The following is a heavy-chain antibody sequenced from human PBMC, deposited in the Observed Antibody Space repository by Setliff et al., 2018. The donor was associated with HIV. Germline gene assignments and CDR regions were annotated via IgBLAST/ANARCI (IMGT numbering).Heavy chain of an antibody. V-gene: IGHV4-59*12. CDR2: VDDTGST. Sequence: SETLSLTCTVSGGSISNYYWNWIRQSPGKGLELIGYVDDTGSTDYNPSLTSRVTISVDKSKNQFSLNLSSVTAADTAIYFCVRNSGWALGSWGQGLLVTVSS. CDR3: VRNSGWALGS. J-gene: IGHJ4*02. CDR1: GGSISNYY. D-gene: IGHD3-16*01.